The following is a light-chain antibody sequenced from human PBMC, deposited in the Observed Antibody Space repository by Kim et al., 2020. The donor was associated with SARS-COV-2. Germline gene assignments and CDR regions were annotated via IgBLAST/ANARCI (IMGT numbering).Light chain of an antibody. Sequence: ACVGDRVTVTCRASESGSGWVAWYQQKPGKAPNVLIFDASTLDNGVPSRFSGSGSGTEFTLTISSLQPDDVATYYCQQYGSYSRTFGQGTKVDIK. J-gene: IGKJ1*01. CDR2: DAS. CDR3: QQYGSYSRT. V-gene: IGKV1-5*01. CDR1: ESGSGW.